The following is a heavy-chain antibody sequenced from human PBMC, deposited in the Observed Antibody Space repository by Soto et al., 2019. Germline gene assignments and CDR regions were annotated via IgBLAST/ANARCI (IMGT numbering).Heavy chain of an antibody. CDR3: AKEKISTSCCNWFDP. D-gene: IGHD2-2*01. Sequence: GGSLRLSCAASGFTFSGSAMHWVRQASGKGLEWVGRIRSKANSYATAYAASVKGKYTISRDDSKNKAYLQMNSLKTEDTAVYYCAKEKISTSCCNWFDPWGQGT. V-gene: IGHV3-73*01. CDR2: IRSKANSYAT. CDR1: GFTFSGSA. J-gene: IGHJ5*02.